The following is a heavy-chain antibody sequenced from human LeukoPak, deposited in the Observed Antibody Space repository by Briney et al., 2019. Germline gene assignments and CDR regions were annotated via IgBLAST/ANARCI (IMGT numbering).Heavy chain of an antibody. CDR2: ISSSGSTI. D-gene: IGHD3-22*01. Sequence: PGGSLRLSCAASGFTFSDYYMSWIRQAPGKGLEWVSYISSSGSTIYYADSVKGRFTISRDNAKNSLYLQMNSLRAEDTAVYYCARPYYYDSSGYYGKPTYYYYGMDVWGQGTTVTVSS. CDR3: ARPYYYDSSGYYGKPTYYYYGMDV. CDR1: GFTFSDYY. V-gene: IGHV3-11*04. J-gene: IGHJ6*02.